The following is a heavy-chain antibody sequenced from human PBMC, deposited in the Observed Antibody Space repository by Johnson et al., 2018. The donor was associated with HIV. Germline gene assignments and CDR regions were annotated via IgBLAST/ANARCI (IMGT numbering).Heavy chain of an antibody. V-gene: IGHV3-20*04. CDR3: ARGSWAAPNQFDI. J-gene: IGHJ3*02. CDR2: INWNGGSI. CDR1: GFTFDDYG. Sequence: VQLVESGGGVARPGGSLRLSCEASGFTFDDYGMTWVRQPPGKGLEWVSGINWNGGSIAYADSVKGRFTISRDNAKNSLYLQMNSLRAEDTAVYYCARGSWAAPNQFDIWGQGTMVTVSS. D-gene: IGHD6-13*01.